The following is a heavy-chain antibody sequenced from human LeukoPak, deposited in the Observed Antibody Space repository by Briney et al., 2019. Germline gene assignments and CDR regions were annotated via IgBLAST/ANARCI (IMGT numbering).Heavy chain of an antibody. Sequence: KTGGSLRLSCAASGFTFSSYSMNWVRQAPGKGLEWVSSISSSSSYIYYADSVKGRFTISRVNAKNSLYLQMNSLRAEDTAVYYCARVGAWTEDAFDIWGQGTMVTVSS. CDR3: ARVGAWTEDAFDI. D-gene: IGHD3-16*01. V-gene: IGHV3-21*01. CDR1: GFTFSSYS. CDR2: ISSSSSYI. J-gene: IGHJ3*02.